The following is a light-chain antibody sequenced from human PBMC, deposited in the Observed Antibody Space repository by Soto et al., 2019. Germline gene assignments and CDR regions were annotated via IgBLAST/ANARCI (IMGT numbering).Light chain of an antibody. J-gene: IGKJ1*01. CDR2: YDS. Sequence: DIQMTQSPSTLSASVGDRVTITCRASQSISSWLAWYQQKPGKAPKLLIYYDSYLERGVPSRFSGSGSGTEFTLTISSLQPDALATYYCQQYNSFWTFGQGTKVEI. V-gene: IGKV1-5*01. CDR3: QQYNSFWT. CDR1: QSISSW.